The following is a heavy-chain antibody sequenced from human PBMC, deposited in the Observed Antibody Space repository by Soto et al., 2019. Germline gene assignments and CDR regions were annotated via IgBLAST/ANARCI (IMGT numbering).Heavy chain of an antibody. V-gene: IGHV4-39*01. CDR3: VRGKGYYGFHDF. D-gene: IGHD3-3*01. CDR2: VFYSGSY. Sequence: SETLSLTCRVSGGSIITDTYKWGWVRQSPGKGLEWLGSVFYSGSYSYNPSLKGRITFSVDTSKNQFSLMLTSVTAADTAVYYCVRGKGYYGFHDFWGQGALVTVSS. J-gene: IGHJ4*02. CDR1: GGSIITDTYK.